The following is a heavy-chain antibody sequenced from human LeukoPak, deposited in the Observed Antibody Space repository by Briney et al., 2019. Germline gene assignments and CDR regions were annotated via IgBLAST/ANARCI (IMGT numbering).Heavy chain of an antibody. CDR3: TRLLAEGC. J-gene: IGHJ4*02. CDR2: IRSKANNYAT. CDR1: GFTFSSYG. Sequence: GGSLRLSCAASGFTFSSYGMHWVRQASGKGLEWVGRIRSKANNYATTYAASVKGRFTISRDDSKNTAYLQMDSLKTEDTAVYYFTRLLAEGCWGQGTLVTVSS. V-gene: IGHV3-73*01.